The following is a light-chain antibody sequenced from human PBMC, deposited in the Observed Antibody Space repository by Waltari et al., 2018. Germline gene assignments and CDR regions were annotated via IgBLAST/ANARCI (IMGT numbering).Light chain of an antibody. CDR3: ATEDRLNGPI. Sequence: QSVLTQPPSASGTPGQRVTISCSGSYSNVGSQTVTWYQQLPGTAPKPLFYMYYHRAPGVPARFSGSKAGTSASLAIIGLQSEDEADYYCATEDRLNGPIFGGGTKLTVL. CDR2: MYY. J-gene: IGLJ2*01. V-gene: IGLV1-44*01. CDR1: YSNVGSQT.